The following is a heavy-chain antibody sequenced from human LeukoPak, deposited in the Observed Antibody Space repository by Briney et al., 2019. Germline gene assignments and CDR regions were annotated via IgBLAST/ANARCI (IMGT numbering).Heavy chain of an antibody. J-gene: IGHJ4*02. CDR3: AKDPQKWESYFDY. CDR1: GFTFSSYG. V-gene: IGHV3-30*02. CDR2: IRYDGSSK. D-gene: IGHD1-26*01. Sequence: GGSLRLSCAASGFTFSSYGMHWVRQAPGTGLEWVAFIRYDGSSKYYADSVKGRFTISRDNSKNTLYLQMNSLRAEDTAVYYCAKDPQKWESYFDYWGQGTLVTVSS.